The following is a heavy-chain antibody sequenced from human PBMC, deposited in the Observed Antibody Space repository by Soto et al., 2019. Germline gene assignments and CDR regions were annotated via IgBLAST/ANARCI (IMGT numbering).Heavy chain of an antibody. CDR1: GYTFTGYY. D-gene: IGHD3-3*01. J-gene: IGHJ6*02. V-gene: IGHV1-2*04. CDR3: ARTRITIFGVAISGGMDV. CDR2: INPNSGGT. Sequence: ASVKVSCKASGYTFTGYYMHWVRQAPGQGLEWMGWINPNSGGTNYAQKFQGWVTMTRDTSISTAYMELSRLRSDDTAVYYCARTRITIFGVAISGGMDVWGQGTTVTVS.